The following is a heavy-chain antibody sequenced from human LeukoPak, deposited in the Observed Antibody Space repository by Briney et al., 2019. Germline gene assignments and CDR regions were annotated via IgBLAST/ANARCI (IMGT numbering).Heavy chain of an antibody. D-gene: IGHD3-10*01. CDR3: ARVSSGSYPGFDP. J-gene: IGHJ5*02. CDR2: IYTSGST. CDR1: GGSISSGSYY. V-gene: IGHV4-61*02. Sequence: PSETLSLTCTVSGGSISSGSYYWSWIRQPAGKGLEWIGRIYTSGSTNYNPSLKSRVTISVDTSKNQFSLKLSSVTAADTAVYYCARVSSGSYPGFDPWGQGTLVTVSS.